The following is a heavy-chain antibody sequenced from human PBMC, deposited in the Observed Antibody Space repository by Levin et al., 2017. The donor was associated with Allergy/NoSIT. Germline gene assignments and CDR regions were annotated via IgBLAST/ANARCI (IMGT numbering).Heavy chain of an antibody. CDR2: IKQDGSEK. D-gene: IGHD2-2*01. Sequence: GESLKISCAASGFTFSSYWMSWVRQAPGKGLEWVANIKQDGSEKYYVDSVKGRFTISRDNAKNSLYLQMNSLRAEDTAVYYCARVGVPALYYYYYYMDVWGKGTTVTVSS. J-gene: IGHJ6*03. CDR3: ARVGVPALYYYYYYMDV. V-gene: IGHV3-7*01. CDR1: GFTFSSYW.